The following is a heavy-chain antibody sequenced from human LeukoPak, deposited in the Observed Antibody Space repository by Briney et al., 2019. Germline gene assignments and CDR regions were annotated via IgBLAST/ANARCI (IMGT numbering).Heavy chain of an antibody. D-gene: IGHD2-15*01. CDR3: ARVLCTGGSCYSFFDY. CDR1: GYTFTSYY. J-gene: IGHJ4*02. V-gene: IGHV1-46*01. CDR2: INPSGGSS. Sequence: GASVKVSCKASGYTFTSYYMHWVRQAPGQGLEWVGIINPSGGSSNYAQKFQSRVTMTRDTSTSTVYMELSSLRSEDTAVYYCARVLCTGGSCYSFFDYWGQGTLVTVSS.